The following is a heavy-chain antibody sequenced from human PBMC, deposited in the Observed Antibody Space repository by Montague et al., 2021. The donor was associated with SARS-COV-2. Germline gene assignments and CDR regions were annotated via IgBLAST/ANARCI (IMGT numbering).Heavy chain of an antibody. CDR3: ARSSVAVSTIPLLGS. V-gene: IGHV4-61*01. J-gene: IGHJ1*01. CDR2: IVHSSXS. D-gene: IGHD3-16*01. Sequence: SETLSLTCTVSGDSVRTGRHYWNWIRQLPGKGLEWIGYIVHSSXSXYXXXXEXRVDMSIDTSNSQFSLTLTSVAAADTTVYYCARSSVAVSTIPLLGSWGQGALVIVSS. CDR1: GDSVRTGRHY.